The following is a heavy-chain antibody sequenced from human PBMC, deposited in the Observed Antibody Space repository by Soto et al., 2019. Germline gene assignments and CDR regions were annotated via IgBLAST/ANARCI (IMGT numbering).Heavy chain of an antibody. CDR2: ISYDGSNK. CDR1: GFTFSSYA. Sequence: SGGSLRLSCAASGFTFSSYAMHWVRQAPGKGLEWVAVISYDGSNKYYADSVKGRFTISRDNSKNTLYLQMNSLRAEDTAVYYCASSYSVGDYVSYWGQGTLVTVSS. V-gene: IGHV3-30-3*01. CDR3: ASSYSVGDYVSY. J-gene: IGHJ4*02. D-gene: IGHD4-17*01.